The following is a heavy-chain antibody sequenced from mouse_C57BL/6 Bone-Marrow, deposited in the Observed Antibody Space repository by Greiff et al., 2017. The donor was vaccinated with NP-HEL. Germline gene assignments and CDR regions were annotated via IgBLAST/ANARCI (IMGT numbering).Heavy chain of an antibody. V-gene: IGHV1-39*01. CDR1: GYSFTDYN. CDR2: INPNYGTT. CDR3: AKSGIYDGHYGDWYFDV. J-gene: IGHJ1*03. Sequence: EVQLQQSGPELEKPGASVKISCKASGYSFTDYNMNWVKQSNGKSLEWIGVINPNYGTTSYNQKFKGKATLTVDQSSSTAYMQLNSLTSEDSAVYYCAKSGIYDGHYGDWYFDVWGTGTTVTVSS. D-gene: IGHD2-3*01.